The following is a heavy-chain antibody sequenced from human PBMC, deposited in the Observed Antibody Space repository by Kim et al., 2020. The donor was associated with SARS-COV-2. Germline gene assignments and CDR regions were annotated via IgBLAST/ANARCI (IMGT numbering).Heavy chain of an antibody. D-gene: IGHD3-10*01. CDR2: ISSSSSTI. CDR1: GFTFSSYS. J-gene: IGHJ4*02. CDR3: ARSLSYYYGSGSYYKTLHCFDY. Sequence: GGSLRLSCAASGFTFSSYSMNWVRQAPGKGLEWVSYISSSSSTIYYADSVKGRCTISRDNAKNSLYLQMNSLRDEDTAVYYCARSLSYYYGSGSYYKTLHCFDYWGQGTLVTVSS. V-gene: IGHV3-48*02.